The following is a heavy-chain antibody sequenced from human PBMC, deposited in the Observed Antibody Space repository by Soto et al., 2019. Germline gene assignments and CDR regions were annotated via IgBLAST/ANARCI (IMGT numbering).Heavy chain of an antibody. J-gene: IGHJ3*02. D-gene: IGHD4-17*01. V-gene: IGHV4-39*01. CDR3: ARGETLYGDYDPGAFDI. CDR1: GGSISSSSYD. CDR2: IYYSGST. Sequence: QLQLQESGPGLVKPSETLSLTCTVSGGSISSSSYDWGWIRQPPGKGLEWIGSIYYSGSTYYNPSLKSRVTISVDTSTNQFSLKLSSVTAADTAVYYCARGETLYGDYDPGAFDIWGQGTMVTVSS.